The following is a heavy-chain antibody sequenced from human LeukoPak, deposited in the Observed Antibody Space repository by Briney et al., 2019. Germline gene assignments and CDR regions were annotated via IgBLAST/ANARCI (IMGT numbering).Heavy chain of an antibody. CDR1: GFTFSSYG. V-gene: IGHV3-30*18. J-gene: IGHJ4*02. CDR2: ISYDGSNK. D-gene: IGHD6-19*01. CDR3: AKGHSSGQGLFDY. Sequence: GGSLRLSCAASGFTFSSYGMHWVRQAPGKGLEWVAVISYDGSNKYYADSVKGRFTISRDNSKNTLYLQMNSLRAEDTAVYYCAKGHSSGQGLFDYWGQGTLVTVSS.